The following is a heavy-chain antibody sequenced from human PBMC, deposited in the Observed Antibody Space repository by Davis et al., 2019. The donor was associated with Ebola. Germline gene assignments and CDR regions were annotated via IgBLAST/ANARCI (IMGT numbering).Heavy chain of an antibody. CDR2: IATSAT. D-gene: IGHD2-15*01. Sequence: PGGSLRLSCAASGFDFSYYRMNWVRQVPGKGLEWLSYIATSATDYADSVKGRFTISRDNAQNSLYLQMNNLRDEDTAVYYCARGGGCSGGSCWYADYWGQGTLVIVSS. V-gene: IGHV3-48*02. CDR1: GFDFSYYR. J-gene: IGHJ4*02. CDR3: ARGGGCSGGSCWYADY.